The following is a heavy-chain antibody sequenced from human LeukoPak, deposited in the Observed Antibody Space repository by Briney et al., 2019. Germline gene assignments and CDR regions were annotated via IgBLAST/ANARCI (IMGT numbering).Heavy chain of an antibody. D-gene: IGHD6-19*01. Sequence: ASVKVSCKASGYTFTSYGISWVRQAPGQGLEWMGWISAYNGNTNYAQKLQGRVTMTTDTSTSTAYMELRSLRSDDTAVYYCARIRIDSSGWYYFDYWGQGTLVTVSS. CDR2: ISAYNGNT. J-gene: IGHJ4*02. CDR3: ARIRIDSSGWYYFDY. V-gene: IGHV1-18*01. CDR1: GYTFTSYG.